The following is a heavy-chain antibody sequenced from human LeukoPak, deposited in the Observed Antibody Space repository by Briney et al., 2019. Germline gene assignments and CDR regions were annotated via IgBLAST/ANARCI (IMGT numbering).Heavy chain of an antibody. D-gene: IGHD3-10*01. Sequence: PGRSLRLSCAASGFTFSSYVMHWVRQAPGKGLEWVAIISYDGSNEYYADSVKGRFTISGDNAKNTLYLQMNSLRAEDTAVYYCARVGDYGSGFDFWGQGTLVTVSS. CDR3: ARVGDYGSGFDF. V-gene: IGHV3-30*04. J-gene: IGHJ4*02. CDR2: ISYDGSNE. CDR1: GFTFSSYV.